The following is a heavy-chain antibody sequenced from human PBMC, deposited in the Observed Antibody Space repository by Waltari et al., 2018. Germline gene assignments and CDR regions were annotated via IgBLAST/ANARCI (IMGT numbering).Heavy chain of an antibody. Sequence: EVQLVESGGGLVQPGGSLRLSCVASGFIFSTYWMDWVRQAPGKGLVWVERINSDGCSTTYADSVKGRFTISRDNAKNTLYLHMSSLRAEDTAVYYCVRENIAAAGLESWGQGTLVTVSS. CDR1: GFIFSTYW. J-gene: IGHJ4*02. CDR2: INSDGCST. D-gene: IGHD6-13*01. V-gene: IGHV3-74*01. CDR3: VRENIAAAGLES.